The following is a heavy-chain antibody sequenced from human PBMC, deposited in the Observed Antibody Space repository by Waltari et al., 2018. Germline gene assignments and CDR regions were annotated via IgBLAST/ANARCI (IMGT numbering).Heavy chain of an antibody. J-gene: IGHJ4*02. D-gene: IGHD3-9*01. CDR1: GGSISSGSYY. V-gene: IGHV4-61*02. Sequence: QVQLQESGPGLVKPSQTLSLTCTVSGGSISSGSYYWSWIRQPAGKGLEWIRRIYTSGSTNYNPSLKSRVTISVDTSKNQLSLKLSSVTAADTAVYYCAREYFDWLSISDYFDYWGQGTLVTVSS. CDR3: AREYFDWLSISDYFDY. CDR2: IYTSGST.